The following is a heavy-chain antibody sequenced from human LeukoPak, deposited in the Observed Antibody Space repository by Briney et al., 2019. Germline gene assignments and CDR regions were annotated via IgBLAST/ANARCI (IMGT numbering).Heavy chain of an antibody. CDR2: IYPGDSDT. D-gene: IGHD3-10*01. CDR1: GYSFTSYW. CDR3: ARSSYHYGSGSYYMD. V-gene: IGHV5-51*01. Sequence: GESLQISCEGSGYSFTSYWIAWVRQMPGKGLEWMGIIYPGDSDTTYSTSFQGQVTISADKSISTAYLQWSSLKVSDTAMYYCARSSYHYGSGSYYMDWGQGTLVTVSS. J-gene: IGHJ4*02.